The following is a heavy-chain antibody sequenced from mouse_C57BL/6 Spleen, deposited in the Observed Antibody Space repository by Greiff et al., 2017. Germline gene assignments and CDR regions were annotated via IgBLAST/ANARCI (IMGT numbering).Heavy chain of an antibody. CDR1: GYTFTSYW. CDR3: ARSGGYSNYAY. V-gene: IGHV1-61*01. CDR2: IYPSDSET. Sequence: QVQLQQPGAELVRPGSSVKLSCKASGYTFTSYWMDWVQQRPGKGLEWIGNIYPSDSETHYNQKFKDKATLTVYKSSSTAYMQLSSLTSEDSAVYYCARSGGYSNYAYWGQGTLVTVSA. D-gene: IGHD2-5*01. J-gene: IGHJ3*01.